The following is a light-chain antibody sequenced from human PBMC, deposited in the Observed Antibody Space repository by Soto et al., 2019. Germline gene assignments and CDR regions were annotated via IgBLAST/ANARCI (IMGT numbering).Light chain of an antibody. Sequence: NFMLTQPHSVSESPGKTVTISCTGSGAGIASNYVQWYQQRPGSAPTTVIYEDNQRPSGVPDRFSGSIDSSSNSASLTISGLKTEDEADYYYQSYDSSNHMVFGGGTKLTVL. J-gene: IGLJ2*01. CDR1: GAGIASNY. CDR2: EDN. V-gene: IGLV6-57*02. CDR3: QSYDSSNHMV.